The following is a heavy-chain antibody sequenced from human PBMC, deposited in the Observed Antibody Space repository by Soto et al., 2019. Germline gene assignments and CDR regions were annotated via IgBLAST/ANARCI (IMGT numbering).Heavy chain of an antibody. CDR3: AREERDYDFWSGYYWFDP. CDR1: GYXFTSYA. J-gene: IGHJ5*02. Sequence: GASVKVSCKASGYXFTSYAMHWVRQAPGQGLEWMGWISAYNGNTNYAQKLQGRVTMTTDTSTSTAYMELRSLRSDDTAVYYCAREERDYDFWSGYYWFDPWGQRTLVTVSS. V-gene: IGHV1-18*01. D-gene: IGHD3-3*01. CDR2: ISAYNGNT.